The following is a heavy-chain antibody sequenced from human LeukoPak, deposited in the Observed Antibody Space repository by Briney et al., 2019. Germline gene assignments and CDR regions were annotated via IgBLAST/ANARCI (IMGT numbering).Heavy chain of an antibody. D-gene: IGHD2-2*01. CDR1: GFTFTTYW. J-gene: IGHJ4*02. Sequence: TGGSLRLSCAASGFTFTTYWMGWVRQAPGKGLEWVANIKQDGGEKYYVDSVKGRFTISRDNAKNSVYLQMNSLRAEDTAVYYCAREDCDATSCYWGIIYWGQGTLVTVSS. CDR2: IKQDGGEK. CDR3: AREDCDATSCYWGIIY. V-gene: IGHV3-7*01.